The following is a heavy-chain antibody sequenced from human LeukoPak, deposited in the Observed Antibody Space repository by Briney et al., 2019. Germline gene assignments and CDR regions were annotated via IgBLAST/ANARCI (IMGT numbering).Heavy chain of an antibody. V-gene: IGHV3-30*18. Sequence: GGSLRLSCAASGFTFSSYGMHWVRQAPGKGLEWVAVISYDGSNKYYADSVKGRFTISRDNSKNTLYLQMNRLRAEDTAAYYCAKGMDYYGSGSYWSFDYWGQGTLVTVSS. J-gene: IGHJ4*02. CDR2: ISYDGSNK. D-gene: IGHD3-10*01. CDR1: GFTFSSYG. CDR3: AKGMDYYGSGSYWSFDY.